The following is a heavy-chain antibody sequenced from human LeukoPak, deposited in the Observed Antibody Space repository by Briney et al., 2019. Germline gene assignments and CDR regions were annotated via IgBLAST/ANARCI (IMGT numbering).Heavy chain of an antibody. CDR2: ISGSGGST. CDR1: GFTFSSYA. V-gene: IGHV3-23*01. J-gene: IGHJ5*02. CDR3: ARVTYYYDSSGYYPTGWFDP. D-gene: IGHD3-22*01. Sequence: GGSLRLSCAASGFTFSSYAMSWVRQAPGKGLEWVSAISGSGGSTYYADSVKGRFTISRDNSKNTLYLQMNSLRAEDTAVYYCARVTYYYDSSGYYPTGWFDPWGQGTLVTVSS.